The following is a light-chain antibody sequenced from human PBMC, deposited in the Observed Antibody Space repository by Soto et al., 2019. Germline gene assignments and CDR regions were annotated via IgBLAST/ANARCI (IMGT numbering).Light chain of an antibody. J-gene: IGKJ1*01. V-gene: IGKV3-20*01. CDR3: QQYRSSRT. CDR2: GAS. Sequence: ESVLTQSPGTLSLSPGERATLSCRASQSITSNYLAWYQQKPGQAPRLLIYGASNRATGIPDRFSGSGSGTDFTLTISRLEPEDFAVYYCQQYRSSRTFGQGTKVDIK. CDR1: QSITSNY.